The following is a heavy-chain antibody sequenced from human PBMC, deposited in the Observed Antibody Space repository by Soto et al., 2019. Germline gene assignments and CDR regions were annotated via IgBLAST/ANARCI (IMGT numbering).Heavy chain of an antibody. J-gene: IGHJ6*03. CDR1: GFTFSSYW. Sequence: GGSLRLSCAASGFTFSSYWMSWVRQAPGKGLEWVANIKQDGSEKYYVDSVKGRFTISRDNAKNSLYLQMNSLRAEDTAVYYCARELGVATFNYEEDPPHNYYMDVWGKGTTVTVSS. CDR3: ARELGVATFNYEEDPPHNYYMDV. V-gene: IGHV3-7*01. CDR2: IKQDGSEK. D-gene: IGHD5-12*01.